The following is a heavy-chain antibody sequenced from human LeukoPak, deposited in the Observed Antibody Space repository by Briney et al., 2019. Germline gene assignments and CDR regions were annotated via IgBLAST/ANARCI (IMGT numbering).Heavy chain of an antibody. CDR1: GASITNYY. CDR2: IYTSGIT. V-gene: IGHV4-4*07. D-gene: IGHD2-2*01. Sequence: PSETQSLTCTVSGASITNYYWSWLRQPAGKGLEWIGRIYTSGITNYNPSLKSRVTISVDTSKKQFSLKLNSVTAADTAVYYCARAPLGYCSSTGCLYFEYWGQGTLVTVSS. J-gene: IGHJ4*02. CDR3: ARAPLGYCSSTGCLYFEY.